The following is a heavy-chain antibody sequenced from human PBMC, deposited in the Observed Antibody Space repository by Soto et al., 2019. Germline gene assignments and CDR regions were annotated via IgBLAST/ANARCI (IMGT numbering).Heavy chain of an antibody. CDR2: IDPRDSYT. D-gene: IGHD2-21*01. J-gene: IGHJ4*01. V-gene: IGHV5-10-1*01. CDR1: GYSFTNNW. CDR3: ARSYCLPKRRYNGYFDD. Sequence: GESLKISCKGSGYSFTNNWISWVRQMPGKGLEWMGRIDPRDSYTNYSPSFQGHVTISVDKSDNTSYLQWNTLKASDSAMYFCARSYCLPKRRYNGYFDDWGRRTLATVSP.